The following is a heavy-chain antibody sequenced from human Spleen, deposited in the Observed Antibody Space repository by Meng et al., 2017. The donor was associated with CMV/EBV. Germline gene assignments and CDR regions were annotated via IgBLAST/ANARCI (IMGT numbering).Heavy chain of an antibody. CDR1: VYTFPGFY. D-gene: IGHD3-22*01. CDR3: ATYERDF. J-gene: IGHJ4*02. V-gene: IGHV1-2*02. Sequence: ASVMFSWNASVYTFPGFYILWVRQAPGQGLEWMGWINPNRGGTNYAQQFQGRVTMTRDTSITTAYMELNRLTTDDTAVYYCATYERDFWGQGTLVTVS. CDR2: INPNRGGT.